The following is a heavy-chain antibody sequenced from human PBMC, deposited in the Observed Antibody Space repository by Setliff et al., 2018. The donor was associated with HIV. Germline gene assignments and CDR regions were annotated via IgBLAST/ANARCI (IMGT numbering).Heavy chain of an antibody. CDR3: ARPVGAMGFDP. CDR1: GYTFTSYS. CDR2: LRTGTGDT. D-gene: IGHD1-26*01. V-gene: IGHV1-3*04. J-gene: IGHJ5*02. Sequence: ASVKVSCKASGYTFTSYSMHWVRLAPGQRLEWMGWLRTGTGDTSYSEKFQGRLTITRDTSANTAYMELSNLRSEDTAVYYCARPVGAMGFDPWGQGTLVTVSS.